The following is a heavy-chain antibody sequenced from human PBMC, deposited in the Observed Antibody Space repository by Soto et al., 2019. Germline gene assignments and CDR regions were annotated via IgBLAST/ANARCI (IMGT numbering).Heavy chain of an antibody. D-gene: IGHD6-13*01. CDR2: ISASGVST. V-gene: IGHV3-23*01. CDR1: GFSFSSYA. Sequence: EVQLLESGGGLVQPGGSLRLSCAASGFSFSSYAMGWVRQAPGKGLEWVSTISASGVSTYHADSVQGRFTVSRDNSKNTLYLQMNSLRVEDTAVYYCAKDPRLQSRTVGQQLATQAIDYWGQGTLVTVSS. J-gene: IGHJ4*02. CDR3: AKDPRLQSRTVGQQLATQAIDY.